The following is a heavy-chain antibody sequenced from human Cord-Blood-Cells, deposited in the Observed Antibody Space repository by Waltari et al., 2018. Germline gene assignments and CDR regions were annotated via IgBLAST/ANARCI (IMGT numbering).Heavy chain of an antibody. CDR2: IYHSGST. V-gene: IGHV4-30-2*01. Sequence: QLQLQESGSGLVKPSQTLSLTCAVSGGSISSGGYSWSWIRQPPGQGLAWIGYIYHSGSTYYNPSLKSRVTISVDRSKNQFSLKLSSVTAADTAVYYCARGPARRGGSGSYPSYYYYGMDVWGQGTTVTVSS. D-gene: IGHD3-10*01. CDR1: GGSISSGGYS. CDR3: ARGPARRGGSGSYPSYYYYGMDV. J-gene: IGHJ6*02.